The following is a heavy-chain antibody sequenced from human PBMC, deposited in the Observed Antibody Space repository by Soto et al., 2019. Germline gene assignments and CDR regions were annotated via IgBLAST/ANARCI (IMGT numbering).Heavy chain of an antibody. Sequence: QVQLVESGGGVVQPGRSLRLSCAASGFTFSSYAMHWVRQAPGKGLEWVAVISYDGSNKYYADSVKGRFTISRDNSKNTLYLQMNSLEAEDTAVYYCTRPDVLRFLVGGGMDVWGQGTTVTVSS. D-gene: IGHD3-3*01. CDR2: ISYDGSNK. CDR1: GFTFSSYA. CDR3: TRPDVLRFLVGGGMDV. V-gene: IGHV3-30-3*01. J-gene: IGHJ6*02.